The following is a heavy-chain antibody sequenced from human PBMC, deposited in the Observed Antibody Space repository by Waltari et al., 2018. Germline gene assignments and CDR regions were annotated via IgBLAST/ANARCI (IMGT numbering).Heavy chain of an antibody. CDR2: LNGADGYT. CDR3: ARGYGDYEGYFQH. Sequence: EVQLLESGGGLVQPGGSLRLSCAASGFTFSTYSMAWVRQAPGKGLEGVSGLNGADGYTFYAASVRGRFTISRDTPKNTLYLQMNSLRAEDTAVYYCARGYGDYEGYFQHWGQGTLVTVSS. D-gene: IGHD4-17*01. J-gene: IGHJ1*01. CDR1: GFTFSTYS. V-gene: IGHV3-23*01.